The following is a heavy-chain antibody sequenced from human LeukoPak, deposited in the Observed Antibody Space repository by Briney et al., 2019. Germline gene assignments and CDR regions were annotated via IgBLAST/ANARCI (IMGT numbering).Heavy chain of an antibody. Sequence: GGSLRLSCAASGFTFSSYWMSWVRQAPGKGLEWVANIKQDGSEKYYVDSVKGRFTISRDNAKNSLYLQMNSLRAEDMALYYCVRDGVRAFDIWGQGTMVTVSS. CDR3: VRDGVRAFDI. D-gene: IGHD2-21*01. CDR1: GFTFSSYW. V-gene: IGHV3-7*03. J-gene: IGHJ3*02. CDR2: IKQDGSEK.